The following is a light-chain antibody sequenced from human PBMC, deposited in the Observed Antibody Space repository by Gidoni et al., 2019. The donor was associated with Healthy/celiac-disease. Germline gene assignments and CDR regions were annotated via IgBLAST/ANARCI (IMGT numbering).Light chain of an antibody. CDR2: GAS. V-gene: IGKV3-20*01. J-gene: IGKJ1*01. CDR1: QSVSSSF. Sequence: IVLTQYPGTLSLSPGESATLSCMASQSVSSSFLAWYQQKPCQAPRLLIDGASSRATGIPDRFSGSGSGTDFTLTISRLEPEDFAVYYCQQYGSSPPWTFXXXTKVEIK. CDR3: QQYGSSPPWT.